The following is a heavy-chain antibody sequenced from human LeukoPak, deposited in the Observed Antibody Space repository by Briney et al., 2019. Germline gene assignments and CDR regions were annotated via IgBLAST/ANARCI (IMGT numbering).Heavy chain of an antibody. CDR2: IYYSRST. D-gene: IGHD1-26*01. V-gene: IGHV4-59*01. CDR1: GGSISSYY. J-gene: IGHJ4*02. Sequence: PSETLSLTCTVSGGSISSYYWSWIRQPPGKGLEWIGYIYYSRSTNYNPSLKSRVTISVDTSKNQFSLKLSSVTAADTAVYYCARGGSGTYYHYWGQGTLVTVSS. CDR3: ARGGSGTYYHY.